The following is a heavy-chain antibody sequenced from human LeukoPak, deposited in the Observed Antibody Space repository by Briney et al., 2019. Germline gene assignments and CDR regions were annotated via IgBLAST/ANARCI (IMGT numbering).Heavy chain of an antibody. J-gene: IGHJ4*02. V-gene: IGHV3-23*01. CDR2: ISGSGGTT. Sequence: PGGSLRLSCAASGFTFSNYAMSWVRQAPGKGLDWVSAISGSGGTTYYADSVKGRFTISRDNSKNTLYLQMNSLRAEDTAVYYCAIISYYYDSSGFWGQGTLVTVSS. D-gene: IGHD3-22*01. CDR3: AIISYYYDSSGF. CDR1: GFTFSNYA.